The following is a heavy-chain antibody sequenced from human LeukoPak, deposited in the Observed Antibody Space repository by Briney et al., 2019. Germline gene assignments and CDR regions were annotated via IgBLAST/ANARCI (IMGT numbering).Heavy chain of an antibody. CDR1: GYTFTGYY. J-gene: IGHJ3*02. CDR2: INPNSGGT. V-gene: IGHV1-2*02. Sequence: ASVKVSCKASGYTFTGYYMHWVRQAPGQGLEWMGWINPNSGGTNYAQKFQGRVTMTRDTSISTAYMELSRLRSDDTAVYYCARRYCTGGTCYSDRGAFDIWGQGTMVTVSS. CDR3: ARRYCTGGTCYSDRGAFDI. D-gene: IGHD2-15*01.